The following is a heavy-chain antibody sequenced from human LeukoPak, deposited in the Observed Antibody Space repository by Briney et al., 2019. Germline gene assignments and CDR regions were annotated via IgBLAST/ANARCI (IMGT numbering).Heavy chain of an antibody. CDR1: GFTFSSYA. J-gene: IGHJ4*02. CDR2: ISGSGGST. Sequence: PGGSLRLSCAASGFTFSSYAMSWVRQAPGKGLEWVSAISGSGGSTYYADSVKGRFTISRDNSKNTLYLQMNSLRAEDTAVYYCANNHGIWSGYYGELHNDYWGQGTLVTVSS. CDR3: ANNHGIWSGYYGELHNDY. D-gene: IGHD3-3*01. V-gene: IGHV3-23*01.